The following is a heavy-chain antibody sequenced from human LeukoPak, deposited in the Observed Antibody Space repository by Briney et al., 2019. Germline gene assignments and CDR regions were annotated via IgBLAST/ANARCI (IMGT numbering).Heavy chain of an antibody. CDR1: GFTLSSNY. CDR2: ISGSGGST. D-gene: IGHD6-19*01. CDR3: AKDASGWYFDY. V-gene: IGHV3-23*01. Sequence: PGGSLTLSCAASGFTLSSNYMSCVRQAPGKALVWVSAISGSGGSTYYADSVKGRFTISRDNSKNTLYLQMNSLRAEDTAVYYCAKDASGWYFDYWGQGTLVTVSS. J-gene: IGHJ4*02.